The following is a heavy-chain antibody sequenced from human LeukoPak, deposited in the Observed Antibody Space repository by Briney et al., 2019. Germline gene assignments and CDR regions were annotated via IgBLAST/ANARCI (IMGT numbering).Heavy chain of an antibody. CDR2: ILVILGMT. D-gene: IGHD5-12*01. Sequence: SVKVSCKASGGTFSSYAITWVRQAPGQGLEWMGRILVILGMTNYAQKFQGRVTITTDESTSTAYMELSSLRSEDTAVYYCARPSGYDPGYFDYWGQGTLVTVSS. V-gene: IGHV1-69*04. J-gene: IGHJ4*02. CDR1: GGTFSSYA. CDR3: ARPSGYDPGYFDY.